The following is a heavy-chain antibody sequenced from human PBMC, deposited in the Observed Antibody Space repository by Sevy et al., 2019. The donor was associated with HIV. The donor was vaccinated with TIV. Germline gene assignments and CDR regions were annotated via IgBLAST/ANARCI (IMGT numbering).Heavy chain of an antibody. D-gene: IGHD3-10*01. Sequence: GGSLRLSCAASGFTFSSYAMSWVRQAPGKGLEWVSAISGRGGSTYYADSGKGRFTISRDNSKNTLYLQMNSLRAEDTAVYYCAKERITMVRVNWFDPWGQGTLVTVSS. CDR2: ISGRGGST. V-gene: IGHV3-23*01. J-gene: IGHJ5*02. CDR3: AKERITMVRVNWFDP. CDR1: GFTFSSYA.